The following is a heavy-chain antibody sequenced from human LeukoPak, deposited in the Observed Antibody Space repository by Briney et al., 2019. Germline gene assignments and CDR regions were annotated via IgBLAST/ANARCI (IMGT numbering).Heavy chain of an antibody. J-gene: IGHJ6*03. CDR1: GFPFNIYG. CDR3: ARASGRTLQVDAAIVTYYYYYYMDV. CDR2: VGGGNDI. Sequence: GGSLRLSCAASGFPFNIYGMSWVRQAPGKGLEWVSSVGGGNDIHYADSVKGRFTGSRDDAKSTVYLQMNNLRVEDTAVYYCARASGRTLQVDAAIVTYYYYYYMDVWGKGTTVTVSS. V-gene: IGHV3-69-1*01. D-gene: IGHD5-18*01.